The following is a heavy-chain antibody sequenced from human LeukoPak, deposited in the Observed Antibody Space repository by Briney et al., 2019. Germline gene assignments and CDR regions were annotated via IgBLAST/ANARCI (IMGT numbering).Heavy chain of an antibody. CDR3: ARDGGDIVVVPAAPDY. J-gene: IGHJ4*02. V-gene: IGHV1-46*01. D-gene: IGHD2-2*01. CDR1: GYSFTNYY. Sequence: ASVKVSCKASGYSFTNYYMHWVRQAPGQGLEWMGIMNPSGGSTSYAQKFQGRVTMTRDTFTSTVYMELSSLRSEDTAVYYCARDGGDIVVVPAAPDYWGQGTLVTVSS. CDR2: MNPSGGST.